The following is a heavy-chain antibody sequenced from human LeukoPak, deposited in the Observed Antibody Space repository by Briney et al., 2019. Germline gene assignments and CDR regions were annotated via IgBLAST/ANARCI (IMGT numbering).Heavy chain of an antibody. D-gene: IGHD1-26*01. Sequence: PSETLSLTCTVSGGSISSGDYCWSWIRQTPGKGLEWIGYIYYSGSTNYNPSLKSRVTISVDTSKNQFSLKLSSVTAADTAVYYCARPTGREWELEGRAFDIWGQGTMVTVSS. CDR3: ARPTGREWELEGRAFDI. J-gene: IGHJ3*02. CDR1: GGSISSGDYC. CDR2: IYYSGST. V-gene: IGHV4-61*08.